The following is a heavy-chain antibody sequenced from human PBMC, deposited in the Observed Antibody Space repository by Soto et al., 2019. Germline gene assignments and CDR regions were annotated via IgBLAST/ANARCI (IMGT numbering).Heavy chain of an antibody. J-gene: IGHJ5*02. D-gene: IGHD6-13*01. Sequence: PSETLSLTCTVPGGSISSYYWSWIRQPPGKGLEWIGYIYYSGSTNYNPSLKSRVTISVDTSKNQFSLKLSSVTAADTAVYYCARVFSDSSSCFDPWGQGTLVTVSS. CDR3: ARVFSDSSSCFDP. CDR1: GGSISSYY. CDR2: IYYSGST. V-gene: IGHV4-59*08.